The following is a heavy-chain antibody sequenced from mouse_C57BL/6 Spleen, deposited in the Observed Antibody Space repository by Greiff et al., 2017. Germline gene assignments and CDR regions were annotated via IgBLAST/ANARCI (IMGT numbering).Heavy chain of an antibody. J-gene: IGHJ4*01. CDR1: GFTFSDYG. CDR3: AKITTATSYYAMDY. V-gene: IGHV5-17*01. CDR2: ISSGSSTI. D-gene: IGHD1-2*01. Sequence: EVKVVESGGGLVKPGGSLKLSCAASGFTFSDYGMHWVRQAPEKGLEWVAYISSGSSTIYYADTVKGRFTISRDNAKNTRFLQMTSLRSEDMAMYYCAKITTATSYYAMDYWGQGTSVTVSS.